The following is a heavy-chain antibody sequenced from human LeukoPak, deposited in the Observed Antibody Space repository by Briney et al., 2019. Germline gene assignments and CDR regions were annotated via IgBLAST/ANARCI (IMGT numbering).Heavy chain of an antibody. CDR3: ARQASIAARRSYYYYMDV. V-gene: IGHV3-11*01. Sequence: GGSLRLSCAASGFTFSDYYMSWIRQAPGKGLEWVSYISSSGSTIYYADSVKGRFTISRDNAKNSLYLQMNSLRAEDTAVYYCARQASIAARRSYYYYMDVWGKGTTVTVSS. D-gene: IGHD6-6*01. CDR2: ISSSGSTI. CDR1: GFTFSDYY. J-gene: IGHJ6*03.